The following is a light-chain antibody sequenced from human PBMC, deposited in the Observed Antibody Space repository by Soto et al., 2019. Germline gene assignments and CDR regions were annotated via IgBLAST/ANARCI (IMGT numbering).Light chain of an antibody. V-gene: IGLV2-23*01. CDR2: EGI. CDR3: CSYVGATTYV. Sequence: QSVLTQPASVSGSPGQSITISCTGTSSTVGGFNVVHWYQQHPGKAPKVIIYEGIKRPSGVSNRFSGSNSGSTASLTISGLQAEDEADYYCCSYVGATTYVFGTGTKVTVL. J-gene: IGLJ1*01. CDR1: SSTVGGFNV.